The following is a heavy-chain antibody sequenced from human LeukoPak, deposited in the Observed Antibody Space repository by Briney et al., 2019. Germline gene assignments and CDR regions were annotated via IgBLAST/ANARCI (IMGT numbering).Heavy chain of an antibody. J-gene: IGHJ6*03. D-gene: IGHD6-13*01. Sequence: PSQTLSLTCTVSGGSISSGSYYWSWIRQPAGKGLEWIGRIYTSGSTNYNPSLKSRVTISVDTSKNQFSLKLSSVTAADTAVYYCARDPSAGRGGIYYYYMDVWGKGTTVTVSS. CDR3: ARDPSAGRGGIYYYYMDV. V-gene: IGHV4-61*02. CDR2: IYTSGST. CDR1: GGSISSGSYY.